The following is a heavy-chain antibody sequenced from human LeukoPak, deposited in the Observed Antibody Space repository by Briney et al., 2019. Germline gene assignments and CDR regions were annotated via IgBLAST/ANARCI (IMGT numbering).Heavy chain of an antibody. CDR2: NHPSGIT. V-gene: IGHV4-34*01. J-gene: IGHJ5*02. CDR1: GASFSHYY. CDR3: ARELRINGGDWFDP. Sequence: SETLSLTCAVYGASFSHYYWSWIRQPPGKGLEWIGENHPSGITNYNPSLKSRVTISVDTSKNQFSLNLSSVTAADTAVYYCARELRINGGDWFDPWGQGTLVTVSS. D-gene: IGHD3-16*01.